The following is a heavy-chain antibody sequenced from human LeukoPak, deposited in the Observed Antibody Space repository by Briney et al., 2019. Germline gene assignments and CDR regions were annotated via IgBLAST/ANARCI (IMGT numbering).Heavy chain of an antibody. CDR2: ISSSTI. D-gene: IGHD3-9*01. CDR1: GFTFSSYS. Sequence: GGSLRLSCAASGFTFSSYSMTWVRQAPGKGLEWVSYISSSTIYYADSVKGRFTISRDNAKNSLYLQMNSLRAEDTAVYYCARDILTGSQSRFQHWGQGTLVTVSS. J-gene: IGHJ1*01. CDR3: ARDILTGSQSRFQH. V-gene: IGHV3-48*04.